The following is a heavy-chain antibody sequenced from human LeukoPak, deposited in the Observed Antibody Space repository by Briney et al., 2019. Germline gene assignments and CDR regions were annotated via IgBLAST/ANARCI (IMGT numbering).Heavy chain of an antibody. CDR2: ISAYNGNT. Sequence: ASVKVSCKASGYTFTCYGISWVRQAPGQGLEWMGWISAYNGNTNYAQKLQGRVTMPTDTSTSTAYMELRSLRSDDTAVYYCARDLTTVTTNWFDPWGQGTLVTVSS. D-gene: IGHD4-11*01. J-gene: IGHJ5*02. CDR3: ARDLTTVTTNWFDP. CDR1: GYTFTCYG. V-gene: IGHV1-18*01.